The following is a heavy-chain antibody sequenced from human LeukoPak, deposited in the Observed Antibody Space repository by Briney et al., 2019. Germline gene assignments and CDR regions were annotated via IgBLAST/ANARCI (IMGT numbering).Heavy chain of an antibody. Sequence: GASVKVSCKASGGTFSSYAISWVRQAPGQGLEWMGGIIPIFGTANYAQKFQGRVTITADESTSTAYMELSSLRSEDTAVYYCARGVYYYDSRHYFDYWGQGTLVTVSS. D-gene: IGHD3-22*01. J-gene: IGHJ4*02. CDR1: GGTFSSYA. CDR2: IIPIFGTA. CDR3: ARGVYYYDSRHYFDY. V-gene: IGHV1-69*13.